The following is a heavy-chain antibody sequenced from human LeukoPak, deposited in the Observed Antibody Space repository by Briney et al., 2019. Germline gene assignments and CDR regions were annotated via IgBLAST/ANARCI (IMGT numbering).Heavy chain of an antibody. CDR2: IYSGGST. CDR3: AKGPTWIQLWFVV. CDR1: GFTVSSNY. J-gene: IGHJ1*01. Sequence: GGSLRLSCAASGFTVSSNYMSWVRQAPGKGLEWVSVIYSGGSTYYADSVKGRFTISRDNSKNTLYLQMNSLRAEDTAVYYCAKGPTWIQLWFVVWGQGTLVTVSS. V-gene: IGHV3-53*01. D-gene: IGHD5-18*01.